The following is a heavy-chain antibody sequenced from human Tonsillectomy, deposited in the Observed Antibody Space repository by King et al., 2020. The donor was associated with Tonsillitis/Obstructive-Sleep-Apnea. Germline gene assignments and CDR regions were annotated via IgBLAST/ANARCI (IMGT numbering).Heavy chain of an antibody. Sequence: VQLQQWGTGLLKPSETLSLTCAVYGGSFSGFYWSWIRQPPGKGLEWVGEINHSGSTNYNPSLKSRVSISLDTSKKQFSLKLTSVTAADTAVYYCARGITIFGVVSDYYMDFWGKGTTVTVSS. CDR1: GGSFSGFY. J-gene: IGHJ6*03. CDR2: INHSGST. D-gene: IGHD3-3*01. CDR3: ARGITIFGVVSDYYMDF. V-gene: IGHV4-34*01.